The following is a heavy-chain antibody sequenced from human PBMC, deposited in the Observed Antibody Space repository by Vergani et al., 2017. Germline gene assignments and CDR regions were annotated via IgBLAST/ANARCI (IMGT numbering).Heavy chain of an antibody. V-gene: IGHV3-33*01. Sequence: QVQLVESGGGVVQPGRSLRLSCAASGFTFNQYGMHWVRQAPGKGLEWVAVTWYDGNNKQYADSVKGRFTISRDNSKSTMYLQMNSLRAEDTAVYYCARTYYDSSGYYFRPPQGDYWGQGTLVTVSS. D-gene: IGHD3-22*01. CDR2: TWYDGNNK. CDR3: ARTYYDSSGYYFRPPQGDY. J-gene: IGHJ4*02. CDR1: GFTFNQYG.